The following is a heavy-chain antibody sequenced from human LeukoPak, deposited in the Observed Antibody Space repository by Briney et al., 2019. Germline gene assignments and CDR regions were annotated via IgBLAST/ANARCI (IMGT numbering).Heavy chain of an antibody. Sequence: SETLSLTCTVSGGSMNSYYWSWIRQPPAKGLEWIGHIFHSGNTNDNPSLKSRVTISVDPSKNQFSLRLRSVTAADTAVYYCARTYYDSWSYYEVTYWGQGTLVTVSS. J-gene: IGHJ4*02. D-gene: IGHD3-22*01. CDR2: IFHSGNT. V-gene: IGHV4-59*01. CDR1: GGSMNSYY. CDR3: ARTYYDSWSYYEVTY.